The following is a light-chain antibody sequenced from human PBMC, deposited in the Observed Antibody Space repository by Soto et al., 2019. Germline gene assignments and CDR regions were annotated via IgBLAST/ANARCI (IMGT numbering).Light chain of an antibody. CDR1: QPISNY. J-gene: IGKJ5*01. CDR2: GAS. CDR3: QQTHAVPLT. V-gene: IGKV1-39*01. Sequence: DVQMTQSPSSLSASVGDRVTITCRASQPISNYLNWYQQKAGEAPKVLIFGASRLQSGVPSKFSGSGYGTDFTLIINNLHPDDFATYYCQQTHAVPLTFGQGTRL.